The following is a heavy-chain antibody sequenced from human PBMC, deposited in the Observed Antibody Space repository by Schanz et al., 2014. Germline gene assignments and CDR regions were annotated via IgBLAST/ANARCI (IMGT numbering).Heavy chain of an antibody. Sequence: QVQLVESGGGVVQPGRSLRLSCAASGITLSGYGLHWVRQAPGKGLEWVGFISFDGRNTGYAHSVKGRFTISRDNSKNTVNLQMNSLRAEDTAVYYCARGIITMVRGGDVGAFDTWGQGTMVTVSS. CDR3: ARGIITMVRGGDVGAFDT. CDR1: GITLSGYG. V-gene: IGHV3-30*03. CDR2: ISFDGRNT. J-gene: IGHJ3*02. D-gene: IGHD3-10*01.